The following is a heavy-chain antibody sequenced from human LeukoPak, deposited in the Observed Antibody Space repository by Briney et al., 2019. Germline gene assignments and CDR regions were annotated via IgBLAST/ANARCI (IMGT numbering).Heavy chain of an antibody. D-gene: IGHD3-22*01. CDR3: ARESMIVVVHDY. V-gene: IGHV4-61*02. Sequence: KSSETLSLTCTVSGGSISSGSYYWSWIRQPAGKGLEWIGRIYTSGSTNYNPSLKSRVTISVDTSKNQFSLKLSSVTAADTAVYYCARESMIVVVHDYWGQGTLVTVSS. CDR1: GGSISSGSYY. CDR2: IYTSGST. J-gene: IGHJ4*02.